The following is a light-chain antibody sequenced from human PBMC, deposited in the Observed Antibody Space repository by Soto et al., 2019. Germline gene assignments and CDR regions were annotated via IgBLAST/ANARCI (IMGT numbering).Light chain of an antibody. CDR3: SSYTSSSTWV. V-gene: IGLV2-14*01. CDR1: SSDVGGYNY. J-gene: IGLJ1*01. Sequence: QSVLTQPASVSGSPGQSITIFCTGTSSDVGGYNYVSWYQQHPGKAPKLMIYEVSNRPSGVSNRFSGSKSGNTASLTISGLQAEDEADYYCSSYTSSSTWVFGTGTKVTVL. CDR2: EVS.